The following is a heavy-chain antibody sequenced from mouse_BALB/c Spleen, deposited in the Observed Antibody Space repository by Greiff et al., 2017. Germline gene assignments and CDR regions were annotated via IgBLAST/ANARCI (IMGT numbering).Heavy chain of an antibody. Sequence: QVTLKESGPGLVAPSQSLSITCTVSGFSLTGYGVNWVRQPPGKGLEWLGMIWGDGSTDYNSALKSRLSISKDNSKSQVFLKMNSLQTDDTARYYCARANWDVGYAMDYWGQGTSVTVSS. CDR1: GFSLTGYG. CDR2: IWGDGST. V-gene: IGHV2-6-7*01. CDR3: ARANWDVGYAMDY. J-gene: IGHJ4*01. D-gene: IGHD4-1*02.